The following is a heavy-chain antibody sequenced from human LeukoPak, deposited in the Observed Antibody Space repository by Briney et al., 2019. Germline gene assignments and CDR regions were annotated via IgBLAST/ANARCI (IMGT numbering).Heavy chain of an antibody. CDR2: IIPIFGTA. V-gene: IGHV1-69*06. CDR1: GGTFSSYA. D-gene: IGHD3-10*01. CDR3: AREGRVYGSGSYYNGPFDP. Sequence: SVKVSCKASGGTFSSYAISWVRQAPGQGLEWMGGIIPIFGTANYAQKFQGRVTITADKSTSTAYMELSSLRSEDTAVYYCAREGRVYGSGSYYNGPFDPWGQGTLVTVSS. J-gene: IGHJ5*02.